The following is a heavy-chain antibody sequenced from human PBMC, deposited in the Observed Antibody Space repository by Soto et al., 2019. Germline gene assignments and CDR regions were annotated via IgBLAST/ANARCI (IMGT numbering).Heavy chain of an antibody. V-gene: IGHV4-59*11. J-gene: IGHJ3*01. CDR1: RRSFSGHF. CDR2: KCSSGSGGI. CDR3: ARAFYDSSAAGVAFDL. Sequence: PSETLSLTFCVSRRSFSGHFWGWIRPSPRQGLEWLAHKCSSGSGGIKTNPSLKSRVRISVVTSRNHISLRLTSVTAADTAVYYCARAFYDSSAAGVAFDLWGPGTMVT. D-gene: IGHD3-16*01.